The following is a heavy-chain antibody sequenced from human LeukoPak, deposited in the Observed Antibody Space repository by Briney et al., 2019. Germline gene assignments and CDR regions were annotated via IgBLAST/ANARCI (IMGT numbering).Heavy chain of an antibody. J-gene: IGHJ4*02. D-gene: IGHD1-26*01. CDR1: GFSFSGHW. CDR2: ISPTGSTT. CDR3: ARAVGALDY. V-gene: IGHV3-74*01. Sequence: PGGSLRLSCTASGFSFSGHWMHWARQLPGKGLVWVSRISPTGSTTSYADSVKGRFTISRDNAKNTLYLQMNSLRAEDTAVYYCARAVGALDYWGQGTLVTVSS.